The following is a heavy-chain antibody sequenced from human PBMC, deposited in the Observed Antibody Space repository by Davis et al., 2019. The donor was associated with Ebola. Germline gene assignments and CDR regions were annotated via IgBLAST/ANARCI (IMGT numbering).Heavy chain of an antibody. CDR3: ARGGGYGGYGMDV. Sequence: SETLSLTCAVSGGSISSSNWWSWVRQPPGKGLEWIGEINHSGSTNYNPSLKSRVTISVDTSKNQFSLKLSSVTAADTAVYYCARGGGYGGYGMDVWGQGTTVTVS. D-gene: IGHD2-15*01. J-gene: IGHJ6*02. CDR2: INHSGST. CDR1: GGSISSSNW. V-gene: IGHV4-4*02.